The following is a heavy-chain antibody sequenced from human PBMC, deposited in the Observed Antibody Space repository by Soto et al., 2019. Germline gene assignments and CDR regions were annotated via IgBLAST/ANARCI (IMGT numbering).Heavy chain of an antibody. Sequence: GESLKISCKDSEYSFTNYWISWVSQMPGKGLEWMGRIDPSDSYTNYSPSFQGHVTISADKSISTAYLQWSSLKASDTAMYYCASTVVTLSDYYYGMDVWGQGTTVTVSS. J-gene: IGHJ6*02. CDR1: EYSFTNYW. V-gene: IGHV5-10-1*01. D-gene: IGHD2-21*02. CDR3: ASTVVTLSDYYYGMDV. CDR2: IDPSDSYT.